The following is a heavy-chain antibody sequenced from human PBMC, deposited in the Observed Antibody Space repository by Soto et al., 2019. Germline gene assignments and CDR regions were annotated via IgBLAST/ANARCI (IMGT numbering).Heavy chain of an antibody. Sequence: QVQLVKSGAEVKKPGSSVKVSCKASGGTFSSYTISWVRQAPGQGLEWMGRIIPILGIANYAQMFQGTVTIIADKSTRTAYMELSSLRSEDTAVYYCAREKRTGYDCNWGQGTLVTVSS. CDR3: AREKRTGYDCN. CDR2: IIPILGIA. V-gene: IGHV1-69*08. D-gene: IGHD5-12*01. CDR1: GGTFSSYT. J-gene: IGHJ4*02.